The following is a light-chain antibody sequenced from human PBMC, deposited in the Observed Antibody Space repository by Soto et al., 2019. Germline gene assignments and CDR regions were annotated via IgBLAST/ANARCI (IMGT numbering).Light chain of an antibody. Sequence: QSALTQPASVSGSPGQSITISCTGTSSDVGGYNYLSWYQQHPGKAPRVMIYEVSNRPSGVSNRFSGSKSGNTASLTISGLQAEDEADYFCSSNTPSGTPVFGGGTKLTVL. J-gene: IGLJ3*02. CDR3: SSNTPSGTPV. CDR1: SSDVGGYNY. V-gene: IGLV2-14*01. CDR2: EVS.